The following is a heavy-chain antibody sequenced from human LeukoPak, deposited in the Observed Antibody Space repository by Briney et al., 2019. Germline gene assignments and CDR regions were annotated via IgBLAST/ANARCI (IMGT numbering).Heavy chain of an antibody. D-gene: IGHD5-12*01. J-gene: IGHJ4*02. CDR3: TTTYIVASTRKFGDY. V-gene: IGHV3-15*01. Sequence: GGSLRLSCAASGFIFSNAWMNWVRQAPGKGLEWVGRIKSKTEGGTTDYAAPVKGRFTISRDDTQNTVDLQISSLTAEDTAMYFCTTTYIVASTRKFGDYWGQGTLVVVSS. CDR2: IKSKTEGGTT. CDR1: GFIFSNAW.